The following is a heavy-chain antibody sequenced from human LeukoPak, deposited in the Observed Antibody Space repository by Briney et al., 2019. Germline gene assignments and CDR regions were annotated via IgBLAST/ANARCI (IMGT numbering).Heavy chain of an antibody. J-gene: IGHJ4*02. CDR1: GFTFSSYS. D-gene: IGHD3-10*01. Sequence: GGSLRLSCAASGFTFSSYSMNWVRQAPGKGLEWVSYISSSSSTIYYADSVKGRFTISRDNAKNSLYLQMNSLRAEDTAVYYCARGSMVRGVSSPYDYWGQGTLVTVSS. CDR3: ARGSMVRGVSSPYDY. CDR2: ISSSSSTI. V-gene: IGHV3-48*04.